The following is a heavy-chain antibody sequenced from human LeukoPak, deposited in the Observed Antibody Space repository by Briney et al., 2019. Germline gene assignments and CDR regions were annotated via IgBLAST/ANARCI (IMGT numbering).Heavy chain of an antibody. D-gene: IGHD3-22*01. CDR3: AKEESITMIVVVIEVFDY. V-gene: IGHV3-23*01. J-gene: IGHJ4*02. Sequence: QSGGSLRLSCAASGFTFSSYAMSWVRQAPGKGLEWVSAISGSGGSTYYADSVKGRFTISRDNSKNTLYLQMNSLRAEDTAVYYCAKEESITMIVVVIEVFDYRGQGTLVTVSS. CDR1: GFTFSSYA. CDR2: ISGSGGST.